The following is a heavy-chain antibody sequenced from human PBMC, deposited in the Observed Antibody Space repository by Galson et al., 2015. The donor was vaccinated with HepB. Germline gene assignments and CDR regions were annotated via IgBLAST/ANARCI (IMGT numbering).Heavy chain of an antibody. V-gene: IGHV3-23*01. CDR1: GFPFSIYA. D-gene: IGHD6-19*01. Sequence: SLRLSCAASGFPFSIYAMTWVRQAPGKGLEWVSATSVTGGSTNYADSVKGRFTISRENSKNTLYLQMNSLRAEDTAVYYCVKDRGSAGPPVSGCDNDCGLDVWGQGTTVIVS. J-gene: IGHJ6*02. CDR2: TSVTGGST. CDR3: VKDRGSAGPPVSGCDNDCGLDV.